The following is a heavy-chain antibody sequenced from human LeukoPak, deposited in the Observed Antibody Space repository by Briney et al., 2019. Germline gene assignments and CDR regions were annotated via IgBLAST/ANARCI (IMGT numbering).Heavy chain of an antibody. Sequence: PGGSLRLSCAASGFTFTTFWMSWVRQAPGKGLEWVANIKQDGSEKYYKDSVRGRFTISRDNTKNSLYLQMNSLRAEDTAVYYCASAIATYYYGSGSYFDHWGQGTLVTVSS. CDR1: GFTFTTFW. V-gene: IGHV3-7*02. D-gene: IGHD3-10*01. J-gene: IGHJ4*02. CDR3: ASAIATYYYGSGSYFDH. CDR2: IKQDGSEK.